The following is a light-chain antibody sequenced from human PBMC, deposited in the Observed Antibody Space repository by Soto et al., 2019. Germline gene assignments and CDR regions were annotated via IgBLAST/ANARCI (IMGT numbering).Light chain of an antibody. V-gene: IGKV3-20*01. J-gene: IGKJ3*01. CDR3: QQYGSSLFT. Sequence: EIVLTQSPGTRSLSPGEIATLYCRSSQSVSSSYLAWYQQKPGQAPRLLIYGASSRATGIPDRFSGSGSGTDFTLTISRLEPEDFAVYYCQQYGSSLFTFGPGTKVDIK. CDR2: GAS. CDR1: QSVSSSY.